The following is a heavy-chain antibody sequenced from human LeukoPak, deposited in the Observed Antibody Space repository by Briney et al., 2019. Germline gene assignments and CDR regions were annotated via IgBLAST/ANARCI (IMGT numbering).Heavy chain of an antibody. J-gene: IGHJ4*02. CDR3: AREHYGSGSYYSGYYFDY. Sequence: PGGSLRLSCAASGFTFYDYGISWVRQAPGKGLEWVSGIYWNGGSTGYADSVKGRFTISRDNAKNSLYLQMNSLRAEDTALYYCAREHYGSGSYYSGYYFDYWGQGTLVTVSS. D-gene: IGHD3-10*01. CDR1: GFTFYDYG. V-gene: IGHV3-20*04. CDR2: IYWNGGST.